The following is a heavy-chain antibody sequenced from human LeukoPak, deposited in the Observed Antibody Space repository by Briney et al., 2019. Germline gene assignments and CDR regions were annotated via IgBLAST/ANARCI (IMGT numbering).Heavy chain of an antibody. Sequence: GGSLRLSCAASGFTFDDYAMPWVRQAPGKGLEWVSGISWNSGSIGYADSVKGRFTISRDNAKNSLYLQMNSLRAEDTALYYCAKDEDSSGWYYFDYWGQGTLVTVSS. V-gene: IGHV3-9*01. CDR1: GFTFDDYA. CDR2: ISWNSGSI. J-gene: IGHJ4*02. CDR3: AKDEDSSGWYYFDY. D-gene: IGHD6-19*01.